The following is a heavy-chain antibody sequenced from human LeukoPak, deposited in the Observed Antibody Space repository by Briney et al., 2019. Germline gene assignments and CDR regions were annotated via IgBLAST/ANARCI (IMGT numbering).Heavy chain of an antibody. CDR2: ISYDGSNK. Sequence: GGSLRLSCAASGFTFSSYAMHWVRQAPGKGLEWVAVISYDGSNKYYADSVKGRFTISRDNSKNTLYLQMNSLRAEDTAVYYCARVSIAARPGGGIDYWGQGTLVTVSS. V-gene: IGHV3-30-3*01. CDR3: ARVSIAARPGGGIDY. D-gene: IGHD6-6*01. CDR1: GFTFSSYA. J-gene: IGHJ4*02.